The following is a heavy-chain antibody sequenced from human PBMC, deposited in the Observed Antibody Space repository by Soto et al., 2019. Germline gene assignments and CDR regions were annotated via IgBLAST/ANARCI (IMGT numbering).Heavy chain of an antibody. CDR2: ISGSGGSP. CDR3: AKVNLHYYDSSGYYYFDY. J-gene: IGHJ4*02. D-gene: IGHD3-22*01. Sequence: EVQLLESGGGLVQPGGSLRLSCAASGFTFSSYAMSWVRQAPGKGLEWVSAISGSGGSPYYADSVKGRFTISRDNSKNTLYLQMNSLRAEDTAVYYCAKVNLHYYDSSGYYYFDYWGQGTLVTVSS. V-gene: IGHV3-23*01. CDR1: GFTFSSYA.